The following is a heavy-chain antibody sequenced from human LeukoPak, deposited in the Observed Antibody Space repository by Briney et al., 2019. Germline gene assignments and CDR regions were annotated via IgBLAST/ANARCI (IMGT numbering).Heavy chain of an antibody. D-gene: IGHD3-22*01. CDR1: GFTFSSYS. Sequence: GGSLRLSCAASGFTFSSYSMNWVRQAPGKGLEWVSYISSSSSTIYYADSVKGRFTISRDNAKNSLYLQMNSLRAEDTAVYYCARDGLTYYYDSSGYYYDYWGQGTLVTVSS. V-gene: IGHV3-48*04. CDR2: ISSSSSTI. J-gene: IGHJ4*02. CDR3: ARDGLTYYYDSSGYYYDY.